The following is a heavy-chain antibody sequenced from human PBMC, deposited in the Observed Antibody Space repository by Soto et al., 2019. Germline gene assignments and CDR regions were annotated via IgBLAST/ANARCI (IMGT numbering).Heavy chain of an antibody. CDR2: IYYSGST. CDR3: ARPGWWLRTPRNDAFDI. CDR1: GGSISSSSYY. J-gene: IGHJ3*02. D-gene: IGHD2-15*01. Sequence: QLQLQESGPGLVKPSETLSLTCTVSGGSISSSSYYWGWIRQPPGKGLEWIGSIYYSGSTYYNPSLKSRVTISVDTSKNQFSLKLSSVTAADTAVYYCARPGWWLRTPRNDAFDIWGQGTMVTVSS. V-gene: IGHV4-39*01.